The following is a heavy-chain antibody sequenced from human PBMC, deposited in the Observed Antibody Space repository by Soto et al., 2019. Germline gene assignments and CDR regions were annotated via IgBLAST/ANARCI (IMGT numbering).Heavy chain of an antibody. CDR2: INPNSGDT. V-gene: IGHV1-2*04. CDR1: GYTFTDYH. J-gene: IGHJ4*02. Sequence: GASVKVSCKAFGYTFTDYHIHWVRQAPGQGLEWMGWINPNSGDTNYAQKFQGWVTMTRDTSISTVYMEMSSLRSDGTALYYCARQGTYHYDTSGYYSLGYWGQGTLVTVSS. CDR3: ARQGTYHYDTSGYYSLGY. D-gene: IGHD3-22*01.